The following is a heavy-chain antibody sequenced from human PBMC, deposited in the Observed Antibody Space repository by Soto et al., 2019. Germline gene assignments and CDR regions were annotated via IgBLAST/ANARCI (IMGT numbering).Heavy chain of an antibody. CDR1: GGSISSGGYY. CDR2: IYYSGST. D-gene: IGHD2-2*01. V-gene: IGHV4-31*03. CDR3: ARGSYCISTSCYPPEYSSSSLFDY. Sequence: QVQLQESGPGLVKPSQTLSLTCTVSGGSISSGGYYWSWIRQHPGKGLEWIGYIYYSGSTYYNPSLKSRVTISVDTSKNQFSLKLSSVTAADTAVYYCARGSYCISTSCYPPEYSSSSLFDYWGQGTLVTVSS. J-gene: IGHJ4*02.